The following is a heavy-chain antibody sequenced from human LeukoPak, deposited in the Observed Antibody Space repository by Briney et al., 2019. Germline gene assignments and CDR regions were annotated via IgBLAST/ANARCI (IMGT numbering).Heavy chain of an antibody. CDR3: AREYYDILTGYYDYFDY. CDR2: LYYRGSGST. Sequence: SETLSLTCNVSSGSISSSSSYWGWIRQPPGKRLEWIGSLYYRGSGSTYCNPSLRSRVAISADTSKNQFSLKLNSVTAADTAVYYCAREYYDILTGYYDYFDYWGQGTLVTVSS. D-gene: IGHD3-9*01. CDR1: SGSISSSSSY. J-gene: IGHJ4*02. V-gene: IGHV4-39*07.